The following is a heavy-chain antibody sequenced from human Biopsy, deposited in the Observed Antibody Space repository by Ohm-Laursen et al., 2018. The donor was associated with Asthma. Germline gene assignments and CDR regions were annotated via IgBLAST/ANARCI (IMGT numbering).Heavy chain of an antibody. CDR3: ARNLPGYTYGPFED. Sequence: TLSLTCIVSGASITTSPSYWSWLRLLPGKGLEWIGCIYYSGETFFNPSLKNPLFMSLDSSKNQFSLKMTSATVADTAVYFCARNLPGYTYGPFEDWGQGTLVTVSS. V-gene: IGHV4-31*01. D-gene: IGHD5-18*01. CDR1: GASITTSPSY. CDR2: IYYSGET. J-gene: IGHJ4*02.